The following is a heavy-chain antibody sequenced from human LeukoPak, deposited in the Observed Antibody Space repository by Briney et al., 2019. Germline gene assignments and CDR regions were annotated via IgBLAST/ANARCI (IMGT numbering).Heavy chain of an antibody. CDR3: AARGDYYYYYMDV. D-gene: IGHD3-16*01. Sequence: GASVKVSCKASGYTFTSYYMHWVRQAPGQGLEWMGWINPNSGGTNYAQKFQGRVTMTRDTSISTAYMELSRLRSDDTAVYYCAARGDYYYYYMDVWGKGTTVTVSS. V-gene: IGHV1-2*02. J-gene: IGHJ6*03. CDR1: GYTFTSYY. CDR2: INPNSGGT.